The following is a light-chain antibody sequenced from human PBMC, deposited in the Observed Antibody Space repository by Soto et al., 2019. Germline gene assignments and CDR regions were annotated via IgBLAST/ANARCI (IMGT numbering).Light chain of an antibody. CDR3: QQYNNWPWT. CDR2: EAS. CDR1: QSVSRF. J-gene: IGKJ1*01. Sequence: IVLTRSPATLSLSPGQRATLCGRTSQSVSRFLAWYQQKPGQPPRLLIYEASNRATGIPGRFSGSGSGTDFTLTISSLQSEDFAVYYCQQYNNWPWTFGQGTKVDIK. V-gene: IGKV3-11*01.